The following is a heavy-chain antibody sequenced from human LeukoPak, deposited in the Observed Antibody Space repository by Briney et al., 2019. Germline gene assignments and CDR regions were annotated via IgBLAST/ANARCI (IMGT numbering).Heavy chain of an antibody. J-gene: IGHJ4*02. CDR3: TRDSGSRTVDY. CDR1: GGSISSSGYY. V-gene: IGHV4-39*02. CDR2: IDYSGTT. D-gene: IGHD1-26*01. Sequence: SETLSLTCTVSGGSISSSGYYWGWIRQPPGQGLEWLGTIDYSGTTYHNPSLKSRVTISIDTSKNHFSLKLNSVTAADTAVYYCTRDSGSRTVDYWGQGTLVTVSS.